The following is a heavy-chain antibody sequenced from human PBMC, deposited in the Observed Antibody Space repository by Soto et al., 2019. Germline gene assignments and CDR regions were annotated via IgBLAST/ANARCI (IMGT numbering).Heavy chain of an antibody. CDR2: ISYDGSNK. J-gene: IGHJ4*02. CDR3: ARSVAERVVFDY. V-gene: IGHV3-30-3*01. CDR1: GFTFSSYA. D-gene: IGHD2-15*01. Sequence: QVQRMESGGGVVQPGRSLRLSCAASGFTFSSYATHWVRQAPGKGLEWVAVISYDGSNKYYADSVKGRFTISRDNSKNTLYLQMNSLRAEDTAVYYCARSVAERVVFDYWGQRTLVTVSS.